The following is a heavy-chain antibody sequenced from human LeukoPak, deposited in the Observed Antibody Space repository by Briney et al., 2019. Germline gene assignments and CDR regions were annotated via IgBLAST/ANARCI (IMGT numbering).Heavy chain of an antibody. J-gene: IGHJ4*02. Sequence: GGSLRLSCAASGFTFSSYSMNWVRQAPGKGLEWVSSISSSSSCIYYADSVKGRFTTSRDNAKNSLYLQMNSLRAEDTAVYYCARRPPDYYDSSGYYSWGQGTLVTVSS. V-gene: IGHV3-21*01. D-gene: IGHD3-22*01. CDR1: GFTFSSYS. CDR2: ISSSSSCI. CDR3: ARRPPDYYDSSGYYS.